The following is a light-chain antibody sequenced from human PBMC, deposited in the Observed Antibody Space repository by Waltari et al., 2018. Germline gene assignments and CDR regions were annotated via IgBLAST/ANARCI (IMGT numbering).Light chain of an antibody. CDR1: QSLLHSNGNNY. CDR3: MQSLQAVGT. Sequence: DIVVTQSLLSLLVPLGAPASIFCRSSQSLLHSNGNNYLDWYLQKPGQSPQLLIYLGSNRASGVPDRFSGSGSGTDFTLKISRVEAEDVGVYYCMQSLQAVGTFGQGTKVEIK. V-gene: IGKV2-28*01. J-gene: IGKJ1*01. CDR2: LGS.